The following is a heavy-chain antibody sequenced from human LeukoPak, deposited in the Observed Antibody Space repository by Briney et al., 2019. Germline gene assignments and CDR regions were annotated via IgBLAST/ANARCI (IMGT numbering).Heavy chain of an antibody. V-gene: IGHV3-48*03. CDR3: AREPGGFYYYYYYMDV. J-gene: IGHJ6*03. CDR1: GFTLSSYE. Sequence: PGGSLRLSCAASGFTLSSYEMNWVRQAPGKGLEWISYISSSGSSRYYADSVKGRFTISRDNAKNSLYLQMNSLRAEDTAVYYCAREPGGFYYYYYYMDVWGKGTTVTVSS. CDR2: ISSSGSSR. D-gene: IGHD3-10*01.